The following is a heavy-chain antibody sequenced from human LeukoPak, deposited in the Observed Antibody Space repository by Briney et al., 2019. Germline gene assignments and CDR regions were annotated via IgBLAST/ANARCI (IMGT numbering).Heavy chain of an antibody. J-gene: IGHJ4*02. CDR2: ISAYNDNT. CDR1: GYTFTSYG. V-gene: IGHV1-18*01. CDR3: ARVHYDILTGYSYFDY. D-gene: IGHD3-9*01. Sequence: GASVKVSCKASGYTFTSYGISWVRQAPGQGLEWMGWISAYNDNTNYAQKLQGRVTMTTDTSTSTAYMELKSLRSDDTAVYYCARVHYDILTGYSYFDYWGQGTLVTVFS.